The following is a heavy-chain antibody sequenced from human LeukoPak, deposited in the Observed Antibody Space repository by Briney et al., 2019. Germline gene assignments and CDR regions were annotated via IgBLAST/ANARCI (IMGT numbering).Heavy chain of an antibody. CDR2: INHSGST. V-gene: IGHV4-34*01. CDR1: GGSFSGYY. CDR3: ARGVPAAMS. D-gene: IGHD2-2*01. Sequence: SETLSLTCAVYGGSFSGYYWSWIRQPPGKGLEWIGEINHSGSTNYNPSLKSRVTISVDTSKNQFSLKLSSVTAADTAVYYCARGVPAAMSWGQGTLVTVSS. J-gene: IGHJ4*02.